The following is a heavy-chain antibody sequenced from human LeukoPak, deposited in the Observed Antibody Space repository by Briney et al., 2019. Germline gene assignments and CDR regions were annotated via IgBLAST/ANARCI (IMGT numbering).Heavy chain of an antibody. CDR3: AKSSYYDTSGYYREYYFDY. J-gene: IGHJ4*02. CDR2: ISGSGGST. V-gene: IGHV3-23*01. CDR1: GFTFSSYA. D-gene: IGHD3-22*01. Sequence: PGGSLRLSCVPSGFTFSSYAMSWVRQAPGKGLEWVSSISGSGGSTHYADSVKGRFTISRDKTKNTLYLQMNSLRAEDTAVYYCAKSSYYDTSGYYREYYFDYWGQGTLVTVPS.